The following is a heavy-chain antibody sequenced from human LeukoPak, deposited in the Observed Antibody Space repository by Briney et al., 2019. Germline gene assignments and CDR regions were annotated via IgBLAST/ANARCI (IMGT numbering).Heavy chain of an antibody. CDR1: GGSISSSSYY. CDR3: PVTIAAPTLYFDC. Sequence: SETLSLTCTVSGGSISSSSYYWGWIRQPPGKGLEWIGSIYYSGSTYYNPSLKSRVTISVDTSKNQFSLKLSSVTAADTAVYYCPVTIAAPTLYFDCWGQGTLVTVSS. J-gene: IGHJ4*02. CDR2: IYYSGST. D-gene: IGHD6-6*01. V-gene: IGHV4-39*01.